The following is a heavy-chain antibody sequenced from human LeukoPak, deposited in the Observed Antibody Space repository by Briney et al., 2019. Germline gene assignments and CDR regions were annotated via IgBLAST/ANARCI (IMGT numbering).Heavy chain of an antibody. V-gene: IGHV4-4*02. CDR2: IYHSGST. CDR1: GGSISSSNW. Sequence: SETLSLTCAVSGGSISSSNWWSWVRQPPGKGLEWIGEIYHSGSTNYNPSLKSRVTISVDTSKNQFSLKLSSVTAADTAVYYCARAPRGYDSSVNDAFDIWGQGTMVTVSS. D-gene: IGHD3-22*01. CDR3: ARAPRGYDSSVNDAFDI. J-gene: IGHJ3*02.